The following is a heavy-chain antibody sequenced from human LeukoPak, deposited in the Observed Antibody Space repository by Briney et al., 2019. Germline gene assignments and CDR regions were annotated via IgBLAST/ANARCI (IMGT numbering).Heavy chain of an antibody. CDR2: INPNSGGT. J-gene: IGHJ4*02. Sequence: GASVNVSCKASGYSFTGDYMHWVRQAPGQGLEWMGWINPNSGGTNYAQKFQGRVTMTRDTSISTAYMELSRLRSDDTAVYYCARAPNFDYWGQGTLVTVSS. CDR1: GYSFTGDY. V-gene: IGHV1-2*02. CDR3: ARAPNFDY.